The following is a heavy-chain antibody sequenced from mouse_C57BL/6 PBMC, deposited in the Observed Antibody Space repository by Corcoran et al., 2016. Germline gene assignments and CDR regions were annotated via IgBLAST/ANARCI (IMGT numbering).Heavy chain of an antibody. CDR3: ARTAQAPDY. CDR2: INPNNGGT. V-gene: IGHV1-26*01. J-gene: IGHJ2*01. Sequence: EVQLQQSGPELVKPGASVKISCKASGYTFTDYYMNWVKQSHGKSLEWIGDINPNNGGTSYNQKFKGKATLTVDKSSSTAYMELRSLTSEDSAVDYCARTAQAPDYWGQGTTLTVSS. D-gene: IGHD3-2*02. CDR1: GYTFTDYY.